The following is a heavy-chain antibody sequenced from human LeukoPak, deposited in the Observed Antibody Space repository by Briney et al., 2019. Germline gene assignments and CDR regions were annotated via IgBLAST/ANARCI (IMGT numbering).Heavy chain of an antibody. V-gene: IGHV3-23*01. Sequence: GGSLRLSCAASGFTFSSYVMSWVRQAPGKGLEWVSAISGSGGTTYYADSVKGRFTISRGNSKNVLYLQMNSLRAEDTAVYYCAKEMIKSCDYWGQGTLVSVSS. CDR2: ISGSGGTT. D-gene: IGHD3-22*01. CDR1: GFTFSSYV. J-gene: IGHJ4*02. CDR3: AKEMIKSCDY.